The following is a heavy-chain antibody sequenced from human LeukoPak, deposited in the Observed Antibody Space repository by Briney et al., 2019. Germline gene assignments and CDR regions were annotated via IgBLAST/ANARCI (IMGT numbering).Heavy chain of an antibody. CDR1: GASISSSSYY. CDR3: ARQDYDILTGYYPFDY. J-gene: IGHJ4*02. CDR2: IYYSGST. D-gene: IGHD3-9*01. Sequence: SETLSLTCFVSGASISSSSYYWGWIRQPPGKGLEWIGSIYYSGSTYYNPSLKSRVTISVDTTKNQFSLKLSSVTATDTAVYYCARQDYDILTGYYPFDYWGQGTLVTVSS. V-gene: IGHV4-39*01.